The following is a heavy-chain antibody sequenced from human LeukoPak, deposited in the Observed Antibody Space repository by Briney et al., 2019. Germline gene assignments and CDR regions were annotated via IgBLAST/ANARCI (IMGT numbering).Heavy chain of an antibody. D-gene: IGHD4-17*01. CDR3: AKWSGTVTYYFDY. CDR1: GFTFSSYG. Sequence: GGSLRLSCAASGFTFSSYGMSWVRQAPGEGLEWVSAISGSGGSTYYADSVKGRFTISRDNSKNTLYLQMNSLRAEDTAVYYCAKWSGTVTYYFDYWGQGTLVTVSS. CDR2: ISGSGGST. J-gene: IGHJ4*02. V-gene: IGHV3-23*01.